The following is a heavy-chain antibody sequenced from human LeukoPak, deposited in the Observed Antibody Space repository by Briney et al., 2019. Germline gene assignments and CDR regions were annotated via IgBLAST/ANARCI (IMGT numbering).Heavy chain of an antibody. Sequence: PGGSLRLSCAASGFTFSDYYMSWIRQAPGKGLEWVSYISSSGSTIYYADSVKGRFIISRDNTKNLMHLRMNSLRAEDTAVYYCARSPGRNLLDYGGQGTLVTVSS. D-gene: IGHD1-26*01. CDR2: ISSSGSTI. CDR3: ARSPGRNLLDY. J-gene: IGHJ4*02. V-gene: IGHV3-11*04. CDR1: GFTFSDYY.